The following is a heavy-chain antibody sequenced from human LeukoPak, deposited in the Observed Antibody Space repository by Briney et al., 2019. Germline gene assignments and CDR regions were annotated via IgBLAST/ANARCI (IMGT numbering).Heavy chain of an antibody. Sequence: SVNVSCKASGGTFSSYAISWVRQAPGQGLEWMGGIIPIFGTANYAQKFQGRVTITADESTSTAYMELSSLRSEDTAVYYCARDLVPYYYDSSGHSRWAFDFWGQGTMVTVSS. CDR2: IIPIFGTA. CDR3: ARDLVPYYYDSSGHSRWAFDF. J-gene: IGHJ3*01. D-gene: IGHD3-22*01. V-gene: IGHV1-69*01. CDR1: GGTFSSYA.